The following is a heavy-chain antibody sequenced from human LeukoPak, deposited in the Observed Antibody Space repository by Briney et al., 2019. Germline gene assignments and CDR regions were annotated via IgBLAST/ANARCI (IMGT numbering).Heavy chain of an antibody. CDR2: INPNYWGT. CDR1: GYSFAWHY. CDR3: ARDSGDYYDNSGTPYNWLDP. Sequence: AVHVSRKGCGYSFAWHYIHELRPVAAQGLDWMGWINPNYWGTRFAEKCQGRVTMTRDTCIRTAYMELTRLTSDDTAVDYCARDSGDYYDNSGTPYNWLDPWGQGTLVTVSS. D-gene: IGHD3-22*01. V-gene: IGHV1-2*02. J-gene: IGHJ5*02.